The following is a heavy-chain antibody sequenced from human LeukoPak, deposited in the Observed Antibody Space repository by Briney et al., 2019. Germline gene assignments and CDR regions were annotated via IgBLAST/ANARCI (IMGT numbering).Heavy chain of an antibody. CDR2: ISSSEST. CDR3: ASDSFYDSGGYFYY. V-gene: IGHV4-61*02. D-gene: IGHD3-22*01. CDR1: GDSISSGDYY. Sequence: SETLSLTCTVSGDSISSGDYYWSWIPQPAGKGLEWIRRISSSESTNYNPSLKSRVTISVDTSKNQFSLKLTSVTAADTAVYYCASDSFYDSGGYFYYWGQGTPVTVSS. J-gene: IGHJ4*02.